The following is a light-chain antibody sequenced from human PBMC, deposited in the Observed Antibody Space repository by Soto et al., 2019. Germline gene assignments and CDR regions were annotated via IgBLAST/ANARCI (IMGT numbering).Light chain of an antibody. CDR1: TSNIGSNT. CDR3: AAWDDSLNGPYV. CDR2: SNN. V-gene: IGLV1-44*01. J-gene: IGLJ1*01. Sequence: QSVLTQPPSASGTPGQRVTISCSGSTSNIGSNTVSWYQQLPGTAPKLLIYSNNQRPSGVPDRFSGSKSGTSASLAISGLQSEDEADYYCAAWDDSLNGPYVFGTGTKLTVL.